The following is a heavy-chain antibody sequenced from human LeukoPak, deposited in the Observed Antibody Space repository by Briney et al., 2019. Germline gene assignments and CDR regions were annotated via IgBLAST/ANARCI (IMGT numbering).Heavy chain of an antibody. V-gene: IGHV4-59*01. CDR3: ARVGYGANPGDAFDI. CDR1: GGSIGTYY. CDR2: IYYTGST. J-gene: IGHJ3*02. D-gene: IGHD4-23*01. Sequence: SETLSLTCTVSGGSIGTYYWSWIRQPPGKGMEWIGYIYYTGSTNYNPSLKSRVTISVDTSKNQFSLKLSSVTTADTAVYYCARVGYGANPGDAFDIWGQGTMVAVSS.